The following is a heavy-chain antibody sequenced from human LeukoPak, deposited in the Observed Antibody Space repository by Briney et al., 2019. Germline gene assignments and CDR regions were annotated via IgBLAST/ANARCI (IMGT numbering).Heavy chain of an antibody. CDR3: ARAVQGSLLDY. Sequence: SETLSLTCTVSGGSISSGSYYWSWIRQPAGKGLEWIGRIYTSGSTNYNPSLKSRVTISVDTSKNQFSLKLSSVTAADTAVYYCARAVQGSLLDYWGQGTLVTVSS. V-gene: IGHV4-61*02. D-gene: IGHD6-13*01. CDR2: IYTSGST. J-gene: IGHJ4*02. CDR1: GGSISSGSYY.